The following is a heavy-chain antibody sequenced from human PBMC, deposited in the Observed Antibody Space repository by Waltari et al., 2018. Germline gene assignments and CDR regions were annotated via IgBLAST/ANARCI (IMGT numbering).Heavy chain of an antibody. Sequence: QLQLQESGPGLVKPSETLSLTCTVSGGSISSSSYYWGWIRQPPGKGLEWIGSIYYSGSTYYNPSLKRRVTITADTSTDTAYMELSSLRSEDTAVYYCATDGSSGTYNWFDPWGQGTLVTVSS. CDR1: GGSISSSSYY. CDR3: ATDGSSGTYNWFDP. D-gene: IGHD6-19*01. V-gene: IGHV4-39*07. CDR2: IYYSGST. J-gene: IGHJ5*02.